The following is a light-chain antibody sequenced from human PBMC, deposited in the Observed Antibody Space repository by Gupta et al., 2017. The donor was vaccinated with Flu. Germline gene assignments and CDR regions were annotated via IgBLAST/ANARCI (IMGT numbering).Light chain of an antibody. V-gene: IGKV2-28*01. Sequence: DIVMTQSPLSLPVTLGEPASISCRSSQSLLHSNGYNYLDWYLQKPGPSPQLLIYLASTRASGVPDRFSGSGSGTDFTLKISRVEAEDVGVYYCKQTLQPPRTFGQGTKVEVK. J-gene: IGKJ1*01. CDR3: KQTLQPPRT. CDR1: QSLLHSNGYNY. CDR2: LAS.